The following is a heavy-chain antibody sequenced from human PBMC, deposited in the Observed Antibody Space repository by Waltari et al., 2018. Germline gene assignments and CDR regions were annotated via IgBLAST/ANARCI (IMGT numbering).Heavy chain of an antibody. CDR2: INPDGGKN. CDR1: GYTFTTFS. CDR3: ATTLGYYYGSGDHYGDY. D-gene: IGHD3-10*01. J-gene: IGHJ4*02. V-gene: IGHV1-8*01. Sequence: QVQLVQSGAEVEKPGASVKVSCKISGYTFTTFSINWVRQASGRGFEWIGNINPDGGKNYVAQKFEGRVALTTNTSVTTAYMELSSVTSEDTAVYYCATTLGYYYGSGDHYGDYWGQGTLLSVSS.